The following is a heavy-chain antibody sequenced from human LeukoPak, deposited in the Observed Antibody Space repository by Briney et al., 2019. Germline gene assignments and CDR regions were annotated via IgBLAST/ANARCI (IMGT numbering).Heavy chain of an antibody. J-gene: IGHJ4*02. CDR2: IYTSGST. V-gene: IGHV4-4*07. D-gene: IGHD3-10*01. CDR3: ARLGYGSGSYSGYYFDY. Sequence: SETLSLTCTVSGDSISNYYWSWIRQPAGKGLEWIGRIYTSGSTNYNPSLKSRVTISVDTSKNQFSLKLSSVTAADTAVYYCARLGYGSGSYSGYYFDYWGQGTLVTVSS. CDR1: GDSISNYY.